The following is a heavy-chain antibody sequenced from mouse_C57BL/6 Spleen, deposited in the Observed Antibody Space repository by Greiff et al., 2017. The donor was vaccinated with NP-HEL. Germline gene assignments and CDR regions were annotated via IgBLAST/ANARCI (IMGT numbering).Heavy chain of an antibody. V-gene: IGHV14-3*01. CDR2: IDPANGNT. Sequence: EVKLVESVAELVRPGASVKLSCTASGFNIKNTYMPWVKQRPEQGLEWIGRIDPANGNTKYAPKFQGKATITADTSSNTAYLQLSSLTSEDTAIYYCARGNWDYWGQGTTLTVSS. CDR3: ARGNWDY. J-gene: IGHJ2*01. D-gene: IGHD2-1*01. CDR1: GFNIKNTY.